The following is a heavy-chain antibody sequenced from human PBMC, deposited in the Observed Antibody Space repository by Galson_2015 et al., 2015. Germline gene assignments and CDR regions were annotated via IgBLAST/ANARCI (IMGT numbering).Heavy chain of an antibody. D-gene: IGHD2-2*02. CDR3: ARDHGGPAAIKRKNYYYYGMDV. Sequence: SLRLSCAASGFTFSSYAMHWVRQAPGKGLEWVAVISYDGSNKYYADSVKGRFTISRDNSKNTLYLQMNSLRAEDTAVYYCARDHGGPAAIKRKNYYYYGMDVWGQGTTVTVSS. CDR1: GFTFSSYA. V-gene: IGHV3-30-3*01. CDR2: ISYDGSNK. J-gene: IGHJ6*02.